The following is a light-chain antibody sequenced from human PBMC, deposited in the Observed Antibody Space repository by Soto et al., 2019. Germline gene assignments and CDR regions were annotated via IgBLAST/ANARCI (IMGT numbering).Light chain of an antibody. J-gene: IGLJ3*02. CDR1: SSDVGGYNY. CDR3: GSYTINTPV. CDR2: EVS. V-gene: IGLV2-14*01. Sequence: QSALTQPASVSGSPGQSITISCTGTSSDVGGYNYVSWYQQHPGKAPKLIISEVSNRPSGVSNRFSGSKSGNTASLTISGLRAEDEADYYCGSYTINTPVFVGGTKLTVL.